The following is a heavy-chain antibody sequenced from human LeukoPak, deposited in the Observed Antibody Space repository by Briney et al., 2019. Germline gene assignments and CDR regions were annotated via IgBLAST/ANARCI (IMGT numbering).Heavy chain of an antibody. CDR3: ARHMITFGGVIATSYDY. J-gene: IGHJ4*02. D-gene: IGHD3-16*02. CDR2: IYPGDSDT. Sequence: GESLKISCKGSGYSFNTYWIGWVRQMPGKGLEWMGIIYPGDSDTKYSPSFQGQVTISADKSISTAYLQWSSLKASDTAMYYCARHMITFGGVIATSYDYWGQGTLVTVSS. CDR1: GYSFNTYW. V-gene: IGHV5-51*01.